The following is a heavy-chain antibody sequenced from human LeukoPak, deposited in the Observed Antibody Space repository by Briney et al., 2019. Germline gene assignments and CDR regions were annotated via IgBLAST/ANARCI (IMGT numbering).Heavy chain of an antibody. J-gene: IGHJ4*02. Sequence: GGSLRLSCAASGFTFSSYWMHWVRQAPGKGLVWVSRINSDGSSTTYADSVKGRFTISRDSAKNSLYLQMNSLRAEDTAVYYCGGALGSNTAFDYWGQGTLVTVSS. CDR1: GFTFSSYW. V-gene: IGHV3-74*01. D-gene: IGHD2-2*01. CDR2: INSDGSST. CDR3: GGALGSNTAFDY.